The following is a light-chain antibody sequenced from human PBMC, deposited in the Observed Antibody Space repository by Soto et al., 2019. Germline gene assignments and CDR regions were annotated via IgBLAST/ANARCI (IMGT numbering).Light chain of an antibody. CDR2: DAS. CDR3: QQYGSSPFT. CDR1: QGISSA. Sequence: AIQLTQSPSSLSASVGDRVTITCQASQGISSALAWYQQKPGKAPKLLIYDASSLESGVPSRFSGSGSGTDFTLTISRLEPEDFAVYYCQQYGSSPFTFGPGTKVDNK. J-gene: IGKJ3*01. V-gene: IGKV1-13*02.